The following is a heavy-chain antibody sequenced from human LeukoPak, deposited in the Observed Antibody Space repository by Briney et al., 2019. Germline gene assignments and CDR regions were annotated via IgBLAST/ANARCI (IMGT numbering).Heavy chain of an antibody. D-gene: IGHD5/OR15-5a*01. CDR1: GFTFSSYG. V-gene: IGHV3-15*01. J-gene: IGHJ4*02. CDR3: TTEKLNVYDLPRFDY. Sequence: PGGSLRLSCAASGFTFSSYGMSWVRQAPGKGLEWVGRIKSKTDGGTTDYAAPVKGRFTISRDDSKNTLYLQMNSLKTEDTAVYYCTTEKLNVYDLPRFDYWGQGTLVTVSS. CDR2: IKSKTDGGTT.